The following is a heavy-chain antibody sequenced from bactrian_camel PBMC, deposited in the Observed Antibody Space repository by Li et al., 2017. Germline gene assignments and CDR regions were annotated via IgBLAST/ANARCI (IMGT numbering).Heavy chain of an antibody. D-gene: IGHD3*01. CDR1: EYTISNKC. CDR2: IATGSGNT. Sequence: HVQLVESGGGSAQAGGSLRLSCAAPEYTISNKCMNWFRQAPGKEREGVARIATGSGNTYYADSVKGRFTISQDNAKNALYLQMHSLKPEDTAMYYCAADRGPLGRRLLFRLLVSNETPFAYWGQGTQVTVS. J-gene: IGHJ4*01. CDR3: AADRGPLGRRLLFRLLVSNETPFAY. V-gene: IGHV3S1*01.